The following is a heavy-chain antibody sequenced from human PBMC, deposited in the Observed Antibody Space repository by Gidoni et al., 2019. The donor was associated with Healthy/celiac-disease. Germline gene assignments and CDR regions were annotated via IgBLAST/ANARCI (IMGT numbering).Heavy chain of an antibody. CDR2: ISYDGSNK. Sequence: QVQLVESGGGVVQPGRSLRLSCAASGFTFSSYGMHWVRQAPGKGLEWVAVISYDGSNKYYADSVKGRFTISRDNSKNTLYLQMNSLRAEDTAVYYCAKGQRINDYGDPYGIDYWGQGTLVTVSS. J-gene: IGHJ4*02. D-gene: IGHD4-17*01. CDR1: GFTFSSYG. V-gene: IGHV3-30*18. CDR3: AKGQRINDYGDPYGIDY.